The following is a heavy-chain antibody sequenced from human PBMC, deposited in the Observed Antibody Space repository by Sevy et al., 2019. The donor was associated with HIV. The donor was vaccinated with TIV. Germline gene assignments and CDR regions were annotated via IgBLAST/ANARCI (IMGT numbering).Heavy chain of an antibody. D-gene: IGHD3-10*01. V-gene: IGHV1-24*01. J-gene: IGHJ4*02. CDR2: FDPEDGET. CDR1: GYTLTELS. Sequence: ASVKVSCKVSGYTLTELSMHWVRQAPGKGLEWMGGFDPEDGETIYAQKFQGSVTMTEDTSTVTAYMELSSLRSEDTAVYYCATDPLRYGSGSPFDYWGQGTLVTVSS. CDR3: ATDPLRYGSGSPFDY.